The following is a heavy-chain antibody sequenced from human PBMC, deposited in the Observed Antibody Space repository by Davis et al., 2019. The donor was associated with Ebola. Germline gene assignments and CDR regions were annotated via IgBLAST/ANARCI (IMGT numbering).Heavy chain of an antibody. Sequence: ASVKVSCKASGFILTNYAIHWVRQAPGQRLEWMGWVHGGNGNTKYSQKFQGRVTITRDTSASTAYMELSSLRSEDTAVYYCATYGLWYWGQGTLVTVSS. D-gene: IGHD2-21*01. CDR2: VHGGNGNT. CDR3: ATYGLWY. V-gene: IGHV1-3*01. CDR1: GFILTNYA. J-gene: IGHJ4*02.